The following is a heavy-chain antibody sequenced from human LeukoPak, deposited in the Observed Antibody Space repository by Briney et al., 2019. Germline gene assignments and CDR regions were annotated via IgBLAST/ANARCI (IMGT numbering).Heavy chain of an antibody. D-gene: IGHD1-26*01. Sequence: GVSLRLSCAASGFTFDDYGMSWVRQAPGKGLEWVSGINWNGGSTGYADSVKGRFTISRDNAKNSLYLQMNSLRAEDTALYYCARVFTGSGSYSFDYWGQGTLVTVSS. CDR2: INWNGGST. V-gene: IGHV3-20*04. CDR1: GFTFDDYG. CDR3: ARVFTGSGSYSFDY. J-gene: IGHJ4*02.